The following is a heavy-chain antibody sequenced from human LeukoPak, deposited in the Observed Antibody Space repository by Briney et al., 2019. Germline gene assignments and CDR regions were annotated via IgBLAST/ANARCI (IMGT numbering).Heavy chain of an antibody. D-gene: IGHD3-22*01. Sequence: ASVKVSRKASGYIFTGYYMHWVRQAPGQGLEWMGWINPNSGGTNYAQKFQGRVTMTKDTSISTAYMELSRLRSDDTAVYYCASARYYYDSSGYYYSGLDAFDIWGQGTMVTVSS. CDR1: GYIFTGYY. CDR2: INPNSGGT. J-gene: IGHJ3*02. V-gene: IGHV1-2*02. CDR3: ASARYYYDSSGYYYSGLDAFDI.